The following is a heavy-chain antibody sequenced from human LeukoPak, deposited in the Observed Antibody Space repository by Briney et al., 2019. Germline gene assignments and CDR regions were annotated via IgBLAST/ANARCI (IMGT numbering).Heavy chain of an antibody. Sequence: ASVKVSCKASGYTFTSYDINWVRQATGQGLEWMGWMNPNSGNTGYAQKFQGRVTMTRDTPISTAYMELSSLRSEDTAVYYCASLRLERGYYYGMDVWGQGTTVTVSS. CDR3: ASLRLERGYYYGMDV. CDR2: MNPNSGNT. J-gene: IGHJ6*02. V-gene: IGHV1-8*01. CDR1: GYTFTSYD. D-gene: IGHD1-1*01.